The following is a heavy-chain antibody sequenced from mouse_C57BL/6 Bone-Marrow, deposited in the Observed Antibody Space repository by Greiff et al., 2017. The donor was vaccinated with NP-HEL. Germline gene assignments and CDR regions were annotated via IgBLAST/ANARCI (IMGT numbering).Heavy chain of an antibody. CDR3: TTEDYVAMDY. V-gene: IGHV14-4*01. CDR1: GFNIKDDY. J-gene: IGHJ4*01. CDR2: IDPENGDT. Sequence: EVKLVESGAELVRPGASVKLSCTASGFNIKDDYMHWVKQRPEQGLEWIGWIDPENGDTEYASKFQGKATITADTSSNTAYLQLSSLTSEDTAVYYCTTEDYVAMDYWGQGTSVTVSS.